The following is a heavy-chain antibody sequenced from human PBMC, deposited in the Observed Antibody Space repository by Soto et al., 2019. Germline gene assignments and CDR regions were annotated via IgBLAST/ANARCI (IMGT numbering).Heavy chain of an antibody. CDR1: GYTFTSYG. V-gene: IGHV1-18*01. CDR2: ISAYNGNT. D-gene: IGHD6-13*01. J-gene: IGHJ3*02. CDR3: ARVEGSSWYGGGVHDAFDI. Sequence: QVQLVQSGAEVKKPGASVKVSCKGSGYTFTSYGISWVRQAPGQGLEWMGWISAYNGNTNYAQKLQGRVTMTTDTSTSTAYMELRSLRSDDTAVYYCARVEGSSWYGGGVHDAFDIWGQGTMVTVSS.